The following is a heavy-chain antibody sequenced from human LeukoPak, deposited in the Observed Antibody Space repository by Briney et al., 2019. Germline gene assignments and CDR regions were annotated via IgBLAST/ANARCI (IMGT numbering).Heavy chain of an antibody. Sequence: SVKVSCRASGGTFSSYAISWVRQAPGQGLEWMGGIIPIFGTANYAQKFQGRVTITADESTSTAYMELSSLRSEETAVYYCARASPPYYGSGSYSRFDYWGQGTLVTVSS. D-gene: IGHD3-10*01. CDR1: GGTFSSYA. J-gene: IGHJ4*02. CDR2: IIPIFGTA. V-gene: IGHV1-69*01. CDR3: ARASPPYYGSGSYSRFDY.